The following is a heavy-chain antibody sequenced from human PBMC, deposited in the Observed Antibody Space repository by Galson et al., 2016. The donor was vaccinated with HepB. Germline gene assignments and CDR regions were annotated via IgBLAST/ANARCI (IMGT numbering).Heavy chain of an antibody. J-gene: IGHJ4*02. CDR1: GFTFTDYF. D-gene: IGHD3-22*01. CDR3: ARLHYDGSVFHPFDC. Sequence: SLRLSCAASGFTFTDYFVDWVRQAPGKGLEWIGRSRNKGSGYSTQYAAPVQGRFTMSSDASMNSLYLQMNSLKTEDTAVYYCARLHYDGSVFHPFDCWGQGTLVTVSS. V-gene: IGHV3-72*01. CDR2: SRNKGSGYST.